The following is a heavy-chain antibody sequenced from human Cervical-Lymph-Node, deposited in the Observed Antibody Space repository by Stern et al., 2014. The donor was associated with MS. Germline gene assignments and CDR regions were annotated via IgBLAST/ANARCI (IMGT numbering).Heavy chain of an antibody. CDR1: GGSISSGDYY. Sequence: QVQLQESGPGLVKPSQTLSLTCTVSGGSISSGDYYWSWIRQPPGKGLEWIGYIYYSGSTYYNPSLKSRVTISVDTSKNQFSLKLSSVTAADTAVYYCARAIVVVPAAISVRSYYFDYWGQGTLVTVSS. J-gene: IGHJ4*02. CDR3: ARAIVVVPAAISVRSYYFDY. D-gene: IGHD2-2*01. V-gene: IGHV4-30-4*01. CDR2: IYYSGST.